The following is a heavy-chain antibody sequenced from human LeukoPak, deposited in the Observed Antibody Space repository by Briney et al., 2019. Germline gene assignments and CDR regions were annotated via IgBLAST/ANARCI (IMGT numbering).Heavy chain of an antibody. D-gene: IGHD1-1*01. CDR3: VGRPWNFDY. CDR1: GFTFSHAW. Sequence: PGGSLRLSCAASGFTFSHAWVSWVRQCPGKGLEWVGRIKSKNDGKTRDYAAPVKGIFTISRDESKAEVYLHMTSLKAEDTAVYYCVGRPWNFDYWGQGTLVAVSS. J-gene: IGHJ4*02. CDR2: IKSKNDGKTR. V-gene: IGHV3-15*01.